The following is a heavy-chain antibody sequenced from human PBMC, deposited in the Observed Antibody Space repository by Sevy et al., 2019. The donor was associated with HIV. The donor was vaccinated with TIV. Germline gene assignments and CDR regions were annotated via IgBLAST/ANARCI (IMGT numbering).Heavy chain of an antibody. D-gene: IGHD3-3*01. CDR2: INTNTGNP. V-gene: IGHV7-4-1*02. J-gene: IGHJ6*02. Sequence: ASVKVSCKASGYTFTSYAMNWVRQAPGQGLEWMGWINTNTGNPTYAQGFTGRFVFSLDTSVSTAYLQISSLKAEDTAVYYCARDLLEWLLSSYYYYGMDVWGQGTTVTVSS. CDR3: ARDLLEWLLSSYYYYGMDV. CDR1: GYTFTSYA.